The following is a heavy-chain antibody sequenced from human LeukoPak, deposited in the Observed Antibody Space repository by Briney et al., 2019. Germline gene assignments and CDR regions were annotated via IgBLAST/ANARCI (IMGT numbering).Heavy chain of an antibody. V-gene: IGHV3-30-3*01. J-gene: IGHJ6*02. CDR2: ISYDGSNK. D-gene: IGHD6-19*01. CDR1: GFTFSSYA. CDR3: ARDAGSSGWDYGMDV. Sequence: GRSLRLSCAASGFTFSSYAMHWVRQAPGKGLEWVAVISYDGSNKYYADSVKGRFTISRDNSKNTLYLQMNSLRAEDTAVYYCARDAGSSGWDYGMDVWGQGTTVTVSS.